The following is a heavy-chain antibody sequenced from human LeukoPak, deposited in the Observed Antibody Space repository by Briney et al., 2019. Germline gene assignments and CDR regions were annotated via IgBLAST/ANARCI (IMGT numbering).Heavy chain of an antibody. V-gene: IGHV3-11*01. D-gene: IGHD3-22*01. CDR3: AREPYYDSSGYCLEY. CDR1: GFIFSDYY. CDR2: ISSGGSSI. J-gene: IGHJ4*02. Sequence: GGSLRLSCAASGFIFSDYYMSWIRQAPGKGLEWVSYISSGGSSIYYADSVKGRFTISRDNAKNSLYLQMNSLRAEDTAVYYCAREPYYDSSGYCLEYWGQGTLVTVSS.